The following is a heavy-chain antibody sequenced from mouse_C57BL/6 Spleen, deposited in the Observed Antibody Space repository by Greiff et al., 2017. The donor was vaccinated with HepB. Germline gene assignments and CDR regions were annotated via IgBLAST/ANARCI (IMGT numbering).Heavy chain of an antibody. J-gene: IGHJ4*01. CDR3: ARRGGLHYYAMDY. Sequence: EVQLQQSGPVLVKPGASVKMSCKASGYTFTDYYMNWVKQSHGKSLEWIGVINPYNGGTSYNQKFKGKATLTVDKSSSTAYMELNSLTYDDSSVYYCARRGGLHYYAMDYWGQGTSVTVSS. V-gene: IGHV1-19*01. D-gene: IGHD2-2*01. CDR2: INPYNGGT. CDR1: GYTFTDYY.